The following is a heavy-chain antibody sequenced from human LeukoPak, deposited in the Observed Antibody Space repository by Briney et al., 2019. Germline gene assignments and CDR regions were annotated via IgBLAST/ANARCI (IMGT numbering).Heavy chain of an antibody. CDR2: IIPVLEIA. Sequence: SVKVSCKASGGTFDTFSITWVRQAPGQGHEWMGKIIPVLEIASYAQKFQGRVTIIADKSASTAYMELRSLQFDDTAIYYCATSPDCNGTSCYTWPRVYYSYGLDVWGQGTSVTVSS. CDR3: ATSPDCNGTSCYTWPRVYYSYGLDV. D-gene: IGHD2-2*02. V-gene: IGHV1-69*02. J-gene: IGHJ6*02. CDR1: GGTFDTFS.